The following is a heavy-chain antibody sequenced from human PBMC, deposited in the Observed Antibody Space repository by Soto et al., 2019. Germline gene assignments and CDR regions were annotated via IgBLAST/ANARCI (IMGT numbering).Heavy chain of an antibody. Sequence: PGGSLRLSCAASGFTFSSYSMNWVRQAPGKGLEWVSSISSSSSYIYYADSAKGRFTISRDNAKNSLYLQMNSLRAEDTAVYYCARDPATVTLNNAFDIWGQGTMVTVSS. D-gene: IGHD4-17*01. V-gene: IGHV3-21*01. CDR3: ARDPATVTLNNAFDI. J-gene: IGHJ3*02. CDR1: GFTFSSYS. CDR2: ISSSSSYI.